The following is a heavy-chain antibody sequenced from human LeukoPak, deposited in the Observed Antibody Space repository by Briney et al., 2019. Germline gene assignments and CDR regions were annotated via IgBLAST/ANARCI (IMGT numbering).Heavy chain of an antibody. J-gene: IGHJ3*02. D-gene: IGHD3-22*01. CDR2: IYYSGST. V-gene: IGHV4-59*08. Sequence: SETLSLTCTVSGVSISSYYWSWIRQPPGKGLEWVGYIYYSGSTNYNPSLKSRVTISVDTSKNQFSLKLSSVTAADTAVYYCARQSFASGYYQLASHAFGIWGQGTMVTVSS. CDR1: GVSISSYY. CDR3: ARQSFASGYYQLASHAFGI.